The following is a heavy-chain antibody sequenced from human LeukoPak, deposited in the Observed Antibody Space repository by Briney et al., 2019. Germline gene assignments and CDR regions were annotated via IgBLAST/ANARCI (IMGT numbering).Heavy chain of an antibody. V-gene: IGHV1-18*01. Sequence: ASVKVSCKASGYTFTSYGISWVRQAPGQGLEWMGWISAYNGNTNYAQKLQGRVTMTTDTSTSTAYMELRSLRSDDTAVYYCASAPVGDYYYDSSPNFVYWGQGTLVTVSS. D-gene: IGHD3-22*01. CDR2: ISAYNGNT. CDR1: GYTFTSYG. CDR3: ASAPVGDYYYDSSPNFVY. J-gene: IGHJ4*02.